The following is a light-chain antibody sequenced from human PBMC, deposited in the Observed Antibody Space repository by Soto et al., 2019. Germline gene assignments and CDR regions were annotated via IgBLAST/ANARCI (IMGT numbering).Light chain of an antibody. V-gene: IGLV1-40*01. J-gene: IGLJ1*01. Sequence: QSVLTQPPSVSGAPGQRVIMSCTGSSSNIGAGFDVHWYQQLPGSAPTLLIYGNTNRPTGVPDRFSGSKCGTSASLTITGLQADDEADYYCQSYDISLRANVFGPGTKVTVL. CDR1: SSNIGAGFD. CDR3: QSYDISLRANV. CDR2: GNT.